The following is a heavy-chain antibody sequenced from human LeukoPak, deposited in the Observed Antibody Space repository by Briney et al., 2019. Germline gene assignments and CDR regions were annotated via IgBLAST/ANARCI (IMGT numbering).Heavy chain of an antibody. V-gene: IGHV4-39*07. Sequence: SETLSLTCTVSGGSISTSSYYWSWIRQPPGKGLEWIGSIYYSGSTYYNPSLKSRVTISVDTSKNQFSLKLSSVTAADTAVYYCARSPRYYDSSGYYILFDYWSQENRVTVSS. D-gene: IGHD3-22*01. CDR3: ARSPRYYDSSGYYILFDY. CDR1: GGSISTSSYY. J-gene: IGHJ4*01. CDR2: IYYSGST.